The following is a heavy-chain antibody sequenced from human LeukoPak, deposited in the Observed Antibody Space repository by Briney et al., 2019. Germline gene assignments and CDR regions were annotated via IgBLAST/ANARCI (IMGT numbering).Heavy chain of an antibody. J-gene: IGHJ3*02. CDR3: ARDVGASAPDVFDI. D-gene: IGHD1-26*01. Sequence: PGGSLRLSCAASGFTFSTYNMNWVRQAPGKGLGWVSSISSSSNYIYYADSVKGRFTISRDNAKNSLYLQMNSLRAEDTDVYYCARDVGASAPDVFDIRGQGTMVTVSS. CDR2: ISSSSNYI. CDR1: GFTFSTYN. V-gene: IGHV3-21*01.